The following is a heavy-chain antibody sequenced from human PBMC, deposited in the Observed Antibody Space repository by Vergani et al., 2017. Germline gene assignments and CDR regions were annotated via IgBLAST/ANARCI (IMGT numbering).Heavy chain of an antibody. CDR2: IYHSGST. CDR1: GGSISSGGYS. D-gene: IGHD5-18*01. V-gene: IGHV4-30-2*01. Sequence: QLQLQESGSGLVKPSQTLSLTCAVSGGSISSGGYSWSWVRQPPGKGLEWIGYIYHSGSTYYNPSLKSRVTISVDRSKNQFSLKLSSVTAADTAVYYCARTILGYSYSVYYFDYWGQGTLVTVSS. CDR3: ARTILGYSYSVYYFDY. J-gene: IGHJ4*02.